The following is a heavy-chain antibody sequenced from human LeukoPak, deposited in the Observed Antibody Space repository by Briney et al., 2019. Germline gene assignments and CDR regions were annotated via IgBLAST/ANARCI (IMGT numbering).Heavy chain of an antibody. CDR3: ARTTRGDSGYGD. CDR1: GGSISSYY. Sequence: SETLSLTCTVSGGSISSYYWSWIRQPPGKGLEWIGYIYYSGSTNYNPSLKSRVTISVDTSKNQFSLKLSSVTAADTAVYYCARTTRGDSGYGDWGQGTLVTVSS. J-gene: IGHJ4*02. D-gene: IGHD5-12*01. V-gene: IGHV4-59*01. CDR2: IYYSGST.